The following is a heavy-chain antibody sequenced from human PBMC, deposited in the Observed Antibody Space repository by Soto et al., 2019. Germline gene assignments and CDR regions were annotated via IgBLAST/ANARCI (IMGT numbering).Heavy chain of an antibody. V-gene: IGHV3-7*03. CDR1: GLTFSGHW. D-gene: IGHD2-21*02. CDR2: IKPDGSET. Sequence: LRLSCAASGLTFSGHWMTWVRQTPREGLQWVAAIKPDGSETFYVDSVKGRFTISRDNARNSLFLQMDSLRAEDTAVYYCTSRPSGMTYHAVFDFWGQGTLVTVSS. CDR3: TSRPSGMTYHAVFDF. J-gene: IGHJ4*02.